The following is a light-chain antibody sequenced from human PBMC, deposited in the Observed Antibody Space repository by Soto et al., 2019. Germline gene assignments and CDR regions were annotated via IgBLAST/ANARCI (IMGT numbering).Light chain of an antibody. V-gene: IGKV1-27*01. Sequence: DIQMTQSPSSLSASVGDRVTITCRASQGMSNYLAWYQQKKVTVPKLLIYAASTLQSGVPSRFSGSGSWTDFTLTISSLQPEDVATYYCHKYSSAPPFTFGPGTKVDIK. CDR2: AAS. CDR3: HKYSSAPPFT. CDR1: QGMSNY. J-gene: IGKJ3*01.